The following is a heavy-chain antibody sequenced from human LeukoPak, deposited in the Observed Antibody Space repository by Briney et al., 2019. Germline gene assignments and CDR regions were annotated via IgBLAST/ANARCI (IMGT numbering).Heavy chain of an antibody. D-gene: IGHD3-3*01. CDR3: ATGVEYYDFWSGYYPFDC. CDR1: GYTLTELS. J-gene: IGHJ4*02. CDR2: FDPEDGET. Sequence: ASVKVSCKVSGYTLTELSMHWVRQAPGKGLEWMGGFDPEDGETIYAQKFQGRVTMTEDTSTDTAYMELSSLRSEDTAVYYCATGVEYYDFWSGYYPFDCWGQGTLVTVSS. V-gene: IGHV1-24*01.